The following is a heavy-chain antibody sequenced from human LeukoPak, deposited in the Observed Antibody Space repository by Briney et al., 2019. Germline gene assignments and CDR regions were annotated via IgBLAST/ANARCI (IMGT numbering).Heavy chain of an antibody. CDR1: GFTLSSYA. J-gene: IGHJ4*02. CDR2: VDGGGGGT. V-gene: IGHV3-23*01. D-gene: IGHD1-7*01. CDR3: ARGPGITGTTDY. Sequence: GGSLRLSCAASGFTLSSYAMTWVRQAPGRGLEWVSSVDGGGGGTYYADSVKGRFTISRDNSKNTLYLQMNSLRAEDTAVYYCARGPGITGTTDYWGQGTLVTVSS.